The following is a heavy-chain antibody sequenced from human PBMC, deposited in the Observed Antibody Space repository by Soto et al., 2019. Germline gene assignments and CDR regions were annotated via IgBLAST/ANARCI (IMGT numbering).Heavy chain of an antibody. D-gene: IGHD3-3*01. V-gene: IGHV1-18*01. CDR1: GYTFTSCG. CDR2: ISAYNGNT. J-gene: IGHJ6*02. CDR3: ARDRGDFWSGYYQGGDYYYGMDV. Sequence: RASVKVSCKASGYTFTSCGISWVRQAPGQGLEWMGWISAYNGNTNYAQKLQGRVTMTTDTSTSTAYMELRSLRSDDTAVYYCARDRGDFWSGYYQGGDYYYGMDVWGQGTTVTVSS.